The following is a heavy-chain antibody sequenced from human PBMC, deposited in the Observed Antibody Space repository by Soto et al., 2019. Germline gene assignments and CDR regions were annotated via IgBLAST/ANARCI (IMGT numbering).Heavy chain of an antibody. J-gene: IGHJ4*02. Sequence: PGESLKISCKASGYSFLNFWIGWVRQVPGKGPEWMGLIYPGDSDTRYSPSFQGQVTISADQSRTTAYLQWSSLKASDSAIYYCARHPSPPYSFTYGGFWGQGTRVTVSS. CDR2: IYPGDSDT. D-gene: IGHD5-18*01. CDR1: GYSFLNFW. V-gene: IGHV5-51*01. CDR3: ARHPSPPYSFTYGGF.